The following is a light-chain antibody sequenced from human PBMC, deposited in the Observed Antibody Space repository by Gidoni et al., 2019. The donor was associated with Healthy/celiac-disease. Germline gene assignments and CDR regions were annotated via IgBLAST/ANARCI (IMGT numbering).Light chain of an antibody. CDR2: DAS. V-gene: IGKV1-33*01. CDR1: QYISNY. CDR3: QQYDNLPLT. J-gene: IGKJ4*01. Sequence: IQLTHSPSSLSASVGDRVTITCQASQYISNYLNWYQQKPGKAPKLLIYDASNLETGVPSRFSGSGSGTDFTFTISSLQPEDIATYYCQQYDNLPLTFGGGTKVEIK.